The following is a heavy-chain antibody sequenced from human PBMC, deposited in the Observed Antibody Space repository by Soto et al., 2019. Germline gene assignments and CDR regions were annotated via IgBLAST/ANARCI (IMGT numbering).Heavy chain of an antibody. CDR2: INAGNGNT. CDR1: GYTFTSYA. J-gene: IGHJ4*02. Sequence: QVQLVQSGAEVKKPGASVKVSCKASGYTFTSYAMHWVRQAPGQRLEWMGWINAGNGNTKYSQKFQGRVTITRDTSASTAYMELSSLRSEDTAVYYWARDSGYSYGYNWGQGTLVTVSS. D-gene: IGHD5-18*01. CDR3: ARDSGYSYGYN. V-gene: IGHV1-3*01.